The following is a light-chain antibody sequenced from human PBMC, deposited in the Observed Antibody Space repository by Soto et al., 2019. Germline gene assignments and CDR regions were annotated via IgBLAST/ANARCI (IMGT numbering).Light chain of an antibody. CDR2: SDD. V-gene: IGLV1-44*01. Sequence: QLVLTQPASESGTPGQRVTISCSGSSSNIGSNSVHWYHQLPGTAPKLLIYSDDQRPSGVSDRFSGSKSGTSASLAISGLQSGDEADYYCASWDGSLNGVVFGGGTKLTVL. CDR1: SSNIGSNS. CDR3: ASWDGSLNGVV. J-gene: IGLJ2*01.